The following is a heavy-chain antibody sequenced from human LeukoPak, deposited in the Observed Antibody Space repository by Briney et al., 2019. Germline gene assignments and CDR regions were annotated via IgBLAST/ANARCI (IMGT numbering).Heavy chain of an antibody. CDR2: ISGSGGST. D-gene: IGHD5-24*01. CDR1: GFTFSSYA. J-gene: IGHJ4*02. V-gene: IGHV3-23*01. CDR3: AKSDGVGWLQLKYYFDY. Sequence: GGSLRLSCAASGFTFSSYAMSWVRQAPGKGLEWVSAISGSGGSTYYADSVKSRFTISRDNSKNTLYLQMNSLRAEDTAVYYCAKSDGVGWLQLKYYFDYWGQGTLVTVSS.